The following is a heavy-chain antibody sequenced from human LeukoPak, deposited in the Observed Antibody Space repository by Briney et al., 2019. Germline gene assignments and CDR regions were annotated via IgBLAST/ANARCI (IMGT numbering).Heavy chain of an antibody. V-gene: IGHV4-59*01. J-gene: IGHJ4*02. CDR1: GGSISSSC. Sequence: SETLTLTCTVSGGSISSSCWSWIRQPPGKGLEWIGYIYNSGSTNYNPSLKSRVTISVDTSKNQFSVKLSSVTAADTAVYYCARAHYYYHRRGLPFDYWGQGTLVTVSS. D-gene: IGHD3-22*01. CDR2: IYNSGST. CDR3: ARAHYYYHRRGLPFDY.